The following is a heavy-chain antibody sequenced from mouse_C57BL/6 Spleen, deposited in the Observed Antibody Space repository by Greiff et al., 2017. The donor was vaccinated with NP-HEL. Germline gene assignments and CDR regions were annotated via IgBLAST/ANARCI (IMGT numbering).Heavy chain of an antibody. CDR1: GYTFTSYW. D-gene: IGHD2-1*01. J-gene: IGHJ2*01. CDR3: ARPYGNSYYFDY. Sequence: QVQLQQPGAELVKPGASVKLSCKASGYTFTSYWMHWVKQRPRQGLEWIGMIHPNSGSTNYNEKFKSKATLTVDKSSSTAYMQLSSLTSEDSAVYYCARPYGNSYYFDYWGQGTTLTVSS. V-gene: IGHV1-64*01. CDR2: IHPNSGST.